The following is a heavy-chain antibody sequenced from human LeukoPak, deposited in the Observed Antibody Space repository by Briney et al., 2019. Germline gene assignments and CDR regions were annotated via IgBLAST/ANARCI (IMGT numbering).Heavy chain of an antibody. CDR1: GGSISGYF. J-gene: IGHJ6*02. CDR2: IYYTGAT. Sequence: SETLSLTCTATGGSISGYFWSCIRQPPGQGLEFIGYIYYTGATLYNPSLKSRATMSVDTSKNQFSLKLSSVTAADTAVYYCARHDPVGYYQHGMDVWGQGTTVTVSS. V-gene: IGHV4-59*08. CDR3: ARHDPVGYYQHGMDV. D-gene: IGHD2-15*01.